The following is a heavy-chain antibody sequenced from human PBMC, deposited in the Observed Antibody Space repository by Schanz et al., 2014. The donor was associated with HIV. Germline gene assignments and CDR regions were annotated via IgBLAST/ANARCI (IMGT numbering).Heavy chain of an antibody. CDR3: ARDNWGPDH. CDR2: ISGGSGDK. Sequence: EVQVVDSGGGLVKPGGSLRLSCVVSGFTFDSYTMNWVRQAPGKGLEWVSSISGGSGDKLYADSIKGRFTISRDNANNSVYLQMNSLTVEDTAVYFCARDNWGPDHWGQGTLVTVSS. D-gene: IGHD3-16*01. J-gene: IGHJ4*02. V-gene: IGHV3-21*01. CDR1: GFTFDSYT.